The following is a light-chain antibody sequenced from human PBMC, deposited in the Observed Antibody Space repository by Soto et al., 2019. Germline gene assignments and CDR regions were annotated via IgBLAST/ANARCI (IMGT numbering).Light chain of an antibody. CDR2: EVS. CDR1: NSDVGRYKY. J-gene: IGLJ1*01. Sequence: QSVLTQPASVSGSPGQSITISCTGTNSDVGRYKYVSWCQQHPGKAPKLLIYEVSNRPSGVSDRFSGSKSDNTASLTISGLQAEDEADYYCSSYTNTIPPYVFGTGTKVTVL. V-gene: IGLV2-14*01. CDR3: SSYTNTIPPYV.